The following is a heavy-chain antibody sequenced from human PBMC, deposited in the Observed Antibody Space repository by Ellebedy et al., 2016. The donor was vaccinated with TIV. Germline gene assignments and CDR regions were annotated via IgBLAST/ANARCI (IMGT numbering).Heavy chain of an antibody. V-gene: IGHV4-59*08. CDR3: ARQGSSGWYGDHWFDP. D-gene: IGHD6-19*01. CDR1: GASISSYY. CDR2: VYYTGTTA. J-gene: IGHJ5*02. Sequence: MPSETLSLTCTVSGASISSYYWSWIRQTPGEGLEWIGYVYYTGTTANYNPSLHGRVTISVDSSKNQFSLKLTSVTAADTAVYYCARQGSSGWYGDHWFDPWGQGTLVTVSS.